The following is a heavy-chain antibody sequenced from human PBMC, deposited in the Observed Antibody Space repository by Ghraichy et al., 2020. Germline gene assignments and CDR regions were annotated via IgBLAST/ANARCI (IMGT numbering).Heavy chain of an antibody. Sequence: SGPTLVKPTQTLTLTCTFSGFSLSTRGMGVGWIRQPPGKALEWLALIYWNDDKRPSPSLRSRLTITKDTSKNQVVLTMTNMDPVDTATYYCAHSVVYYDWLVYFYYWCQLILVTVSP. CDR1: GFSLSTRGMG. CDR3: AHSVVYYDWLVYFYY. CDR2: IYWNDDK. D-gene: IGHD3-9*01. V-gene: IGHV2-5*01. J-gene: IGHJ4*02.